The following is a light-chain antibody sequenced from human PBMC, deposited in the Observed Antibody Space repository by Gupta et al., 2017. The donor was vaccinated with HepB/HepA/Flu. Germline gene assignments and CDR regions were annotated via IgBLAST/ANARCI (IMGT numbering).Light chain of an antibody. Sequence: DIVMTQSPLSLPVTPGEPAAISCTSSQSLLHSNGYNYLVWYLQKPGQSPQLLIYLGSNRASGVPDRFSGSGSGTDFTLKISRVEAEDVGVYYCRQALQTPLTFGGGTKVEIK. CDR2: LGS. CDR3: RQALQTPLT. J-gene: IGKJ4*01. CDR1: QSLLHSNGYNY. V-gene: IGKV2-28*01.